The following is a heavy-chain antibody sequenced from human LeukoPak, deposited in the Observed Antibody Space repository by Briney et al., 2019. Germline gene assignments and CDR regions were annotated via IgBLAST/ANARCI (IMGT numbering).Heavy chain of an antibody. J-gene: IGHJ6*02. D-gene: IGHD3-3*01. V-gene: IGHV3-23*01. CDR2: ISGSGGGT. CDR3: ARDHPYYDFWSGYYFPNYYYYYGMDV. CDR1: GFTFSNYA. Sequence: GGSLRLSCAASGFTFSNYAMNWVRQAPGKGLEFVSGISGSGGGTYYADSVKGRFTISRDNAKNTLYLQMNSLRAEDTAVYYCARDHPYYDFWSGYYFPNYYYYYGMDVWGQGTTVTVSS.